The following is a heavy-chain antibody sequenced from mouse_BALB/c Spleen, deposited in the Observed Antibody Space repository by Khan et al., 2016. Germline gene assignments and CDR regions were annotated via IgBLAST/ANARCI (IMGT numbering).Heavy chain of an antibody. D-gene: IGHD4-1*01. CDR3: ARGVGPDY. Sequence: QVQLKESGAELVRPGSSVKISCKASGYVFSSYWMNWVKQRPGQGLEWIGQIYPGDGDTNYNGKFKGKATLTADKSSSTAYMQRSSLTSEDSAVYFYARGVGPDYWGQGTTLTVSS. J-gene: IGHJ2*01. CDR2: IYPGDGDT. V-gene: IGHV1-80*01. CDR1: GYVFSSYW.